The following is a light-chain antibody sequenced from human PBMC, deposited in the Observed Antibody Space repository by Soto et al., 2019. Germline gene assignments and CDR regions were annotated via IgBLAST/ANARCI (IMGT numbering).Light chain of an antibody. CDR1: QSIYSN. V-gene: IGKV3-15*01. CDR3: QQYNNLLWT. J-gene: IGKJ1*01. Sequence: EIVMTQSPATLSVSPGERATLSCRASQSIYSNLAWYQQKPGQAPRLLIYGASTRASGLPARFSGSGSGTDFTLPCRSLQSEDFAVYYCQQYNNLLWTFGHGTKVEIK. CDR2: GAS.